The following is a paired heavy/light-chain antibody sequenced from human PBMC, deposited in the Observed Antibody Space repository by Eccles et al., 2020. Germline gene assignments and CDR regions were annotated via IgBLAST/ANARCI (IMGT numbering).Light chain of an antibody. CDR3: QAWDSSTLYV. Sequence: SYELTQPPSVSVSPGQTASITCSGDKLGDKYACWYQQKPGQSPVLVIYQDSKRPSGIPERFSGSNSGNTATLTISGTQAMDEADYYCQAWDSSTLYVFGTGTKVTVL. CDR2: QDS. J-gene: IGLJ1*01. CDR1: KLGDKY. V-gene: IGLV3-1*01.
Heavy chain of an antibody. V-gene: IGHV3-21*01. J-gene: IGHJ6*02. CDR1: GFTFSSYS. CDR2: ISSSSSYI. CDR3: ARDLYYYGSGSYYGVDYYYYYGMDV. Sequence: EVQLVESGGGLVKPGGSLRLSCAASGFTFSSYSMNWVRQAPGKGLEWVSSISSSSSYIYYADSVKGRFTISRDNAKNSLYLQMNSLRAEDTAVYYCARDLYYYGSGSYYGVDYYYYYGMDVWGQGTTVTVSS. D-gene: IGHD3-10*01.